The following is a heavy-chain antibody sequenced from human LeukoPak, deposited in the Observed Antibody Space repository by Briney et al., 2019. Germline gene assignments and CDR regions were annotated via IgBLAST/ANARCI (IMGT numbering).Heavy chain of an antibody. J-gene: IGHJ4*02. D-gene: IGHD6-6*01. CDR1: GFNVSNNY. CDR3: AKDLFEYSSSSAFDY. V-gene: IGHV3-23*01. Sequence: PGGSLRLSCAASGFNVSNNYMNWVRQAPGKGLEWVSAISGSGGSTYYADSVKGRFAISRDNSKNTLYLQMNSLRAEDTAVYYCAKDLFEYSSSSAFDYWGQGTLVTVSS. CDR2: ISGSGGST.